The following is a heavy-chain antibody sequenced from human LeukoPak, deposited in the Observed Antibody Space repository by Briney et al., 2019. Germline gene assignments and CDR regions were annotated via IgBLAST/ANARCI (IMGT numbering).Heavy chain of an antibody. CDR2: IYYSGST. V-gene: IGHV4-39*01. CDR1: GGSISSSSYY. D-gene: IGHD1-26*01. J-gene: IGHJ4*02. CDR3: ARQNGSYSSDY. Sequence: PSETLSLTCTVSGGSISSSSYYWGWIRQPPGKGLEWIGSIYYSGSTYYNPSLKSRVTISVDTSKNQFSLKLSSVTAADTAVYYCARQNGSYSSDYWGQGTLVIVSS.